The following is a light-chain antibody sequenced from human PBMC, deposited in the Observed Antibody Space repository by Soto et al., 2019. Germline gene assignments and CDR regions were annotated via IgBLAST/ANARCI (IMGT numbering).Light chain of an antibody. Sequence: QSALTQPPSVSGYPGQSVTISCTGTSSDVGTYNRVSWYQQPPGTAPKLMIYDVSYRPSGVPDRFSGSKSGNTASLTISGLQTEDEADYYCSSYTSSSTVVFGGGTKLTVL. CDR1: SSDVGTYNR. CDR3: SSYTSSSTVV. CDR2: DVS. J-gene: IGLJ2*01. V-gene: IGLV2-18*02.